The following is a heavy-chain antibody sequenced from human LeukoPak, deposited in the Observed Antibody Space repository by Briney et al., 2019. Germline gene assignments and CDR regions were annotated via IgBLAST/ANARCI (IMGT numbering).Heavy chain of an antibody. D-gene: IGHD6-13*01. CDR3: ARGHSSSWYASDY. CDR1: GFTFSSYW. CDR2: IKQDGSEK. Sequence: PGGSLRLSFAASGFTFSSYWMSWVRQAPGKGLEWVANIKQDGSEKYYVDSAKGRFTISRDNAKNSLYLQMNSLRAEDTAVYYCARGHSSSWYASDYWGQGTLVTVSS. V-gene: IGHV3-7*04. J-gene: IGHJ4*02.